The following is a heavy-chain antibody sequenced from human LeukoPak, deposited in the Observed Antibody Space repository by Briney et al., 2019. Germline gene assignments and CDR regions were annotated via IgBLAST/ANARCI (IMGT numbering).Heavy chain of an antibody. D-gene: IGHD5-12*01. CDR3: ARDLRYEVDY. CDR2: INPNSGGT. V-gene: IGHV1-2*02. J-gene: IGHJ4*02. CDR1: GYTFTSYA. Sequence: ASVKVSCKASGYTFTSYAMNWVRQAPGQGLEWMGWINPNSGGTNYAQKFQGRVTMTRDTSISTAYMELSRLRSDDTAVYYCARDLRYEVDYWGQGTLVTVSS.